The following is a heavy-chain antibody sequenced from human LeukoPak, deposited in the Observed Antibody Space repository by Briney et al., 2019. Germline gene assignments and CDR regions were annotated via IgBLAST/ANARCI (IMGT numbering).Heavy chain of an antibody. D-gene: IGHD1-26*01. CDR3: AREHNGLLRDFDY. J-gene: IGHJ4*02. V-gene: IGHV4-59*01. CDR2: IYYSGST. Sequence: SETLSLTCTVSGGSISSYYWSWIRQPPGKGLEWIGYIYYSGSTNYNPFLKSRVTISVDTSKNQFSLKLSSVTAADTAVYYCAREHNGLLRDFDYWGQGTLVTVSS. CDR1: GGSISSYY.